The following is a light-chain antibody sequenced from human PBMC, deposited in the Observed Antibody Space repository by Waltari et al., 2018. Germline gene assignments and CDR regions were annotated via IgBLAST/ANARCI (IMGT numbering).Light chain of an antibody. J-gene: IGLJ2*01. CDR1: SSDVGYYNL. CDR2: EVN. V-gene: IGLV2-23*02. Sequence: QSALTQPASLSGSPGQSITIPCTVTSSDVGYYNLFFWYQQHPGKAPKLMIYEVNKRPSGVSNRFSASKSGNTASLTISGLQAEDEADYHCCSYAGGSTFVVFGGGTKLTVL. CDR3: CSYAGGSTFVV.